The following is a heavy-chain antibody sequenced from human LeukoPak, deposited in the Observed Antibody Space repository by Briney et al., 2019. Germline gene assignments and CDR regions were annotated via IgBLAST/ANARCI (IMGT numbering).Heavy chain of an antibody. V-gene: IGHV1-46*01. CDR2: INPSGTGT. CDR3: ATDHSMANTAWWFDP. CDR1: GYTITNNY. J-gene: IGHJ5*02. D-gene: IGHD5-24*01. Sequence: ASVKVSCKASGYTITNNYMHWVRQAPGQGLEWMGVINPSGTGTSYAQKFQGRIAMSRDTSTSTVYMDLSSLRSDDTAFYFCATDHSMANTAWWFDPWGQGTLVTVSS.